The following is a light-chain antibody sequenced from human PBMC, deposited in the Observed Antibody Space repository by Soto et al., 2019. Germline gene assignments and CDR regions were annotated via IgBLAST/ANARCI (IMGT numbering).Light chain of an antibody. Sequence: EIVMTQSPATLSVSPGERVTLSCRASQSAISNLAWYQQKPGQTPRLLIYDASTRATDIPARFSGSGSGTDFTLTISSLLSEDVEVYYCHQYYKWPLTFGGGTKVDI. J-gene: IGKJ4*01. V-gene: IGKV3-15*01. CDR3: HQYYKWPLT. CDR2: DAS. CDR1: QSAISN.